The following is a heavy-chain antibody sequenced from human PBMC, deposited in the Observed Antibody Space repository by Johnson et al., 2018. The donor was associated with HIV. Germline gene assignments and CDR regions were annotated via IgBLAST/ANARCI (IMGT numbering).Heavy chain of an antibody. CDR3: ARAEQLAGGAFDI. J-gene: IGHJ3*02. CDR2: ISYDGSNK. V-gene: IGHV3-30*04. D-gene: IGHD6-6*01. CDR1: GFTFSSYA. Sequence: QVQLVESGGGVVQPGRSLRLSCAASGFTFSSYAMHWVRQAQGKGLEWVAVISYDGSNKYYADSVKGRFTISRDNSKNTLYLQMNSLRAEDTAVYYCARAEQLAGGAFDIWGQGTMVTVSS.